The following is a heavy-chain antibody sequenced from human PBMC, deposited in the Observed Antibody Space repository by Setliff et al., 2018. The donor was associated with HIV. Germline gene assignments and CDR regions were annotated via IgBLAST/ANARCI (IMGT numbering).Heavy chain of an antibody. CDR3: ARGGLGVVTSFDS. D-gene: IGHD3-3*01. J-gene: IGHJ4*02. CDR1: GGSISSGGYY. Sequence: PSETLSLTCTVSGGSISSGGYYWSWIRQHPGKGLEWTGYIHYSGNNYNNPSLNSRISISVDMSKNKFSLKLSSLTAADTAVYYCARGGLGVVTSFDSWGPGTLVTVSS. CDR2: IHYSGNN. V-gene: IGHV4-31*03.